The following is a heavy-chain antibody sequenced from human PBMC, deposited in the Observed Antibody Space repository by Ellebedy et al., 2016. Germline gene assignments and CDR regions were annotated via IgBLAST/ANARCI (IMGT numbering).Heavy chain of an antibody. V-gene: IGHV1-2*02. CDR3: ARDAPLQSIAARPGVTLPIDY. Sequence: ASVKVSCKVSGYTLTELSMHWVRQAPGQGLEWMGWINPNSGGTNYAQKLQGRVTMTTDTSTSTAYMELRSLRSDDTAVYYCARDAPLQSIAARPGVTLPIDYWGQGTLVTVSS. J-gene: IGHJ4*02. CDR2: INPNSGGT. D-gene: IGHD6-6*01. CDR1: GYTLTELS.